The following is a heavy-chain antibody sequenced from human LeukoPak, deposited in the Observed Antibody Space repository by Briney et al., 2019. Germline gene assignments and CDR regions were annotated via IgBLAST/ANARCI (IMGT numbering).Heavy chain of an antibody. CDR1: GFTFGDYA. J-gene: IGHJ6*02. V-gene: IGHV3-49*03. Sequence: GGSLRLSCTASGFTFGDYAMSWFRQAPGKGLEWVGFIRSKAYGGTTEYAASVKGRFTISRDDSKSIAYLQMNSLKTEDTAVYYCTRDQVGLRLGELSLAWGSLDPYYYYYGMDVWGQGTTVTVSS. CDR3: TRDQVGLRLGELSLAWGSLDPYYYYYGMDV. D-gene: IGHD3-16*02. CDR2: IRSKAYGGTT.